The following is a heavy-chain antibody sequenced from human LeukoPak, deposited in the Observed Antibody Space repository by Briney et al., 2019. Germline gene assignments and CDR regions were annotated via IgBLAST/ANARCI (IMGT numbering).Heavy chain of an antibody. D-gene: IGHD4-23*01. CDR3: ARDADYGGSPDAFDV. Sequence: GGSLRLSCAASGFTVSSNHMSWVRQAPGKGLKWVSIIYSGGATYYADSVKGRFTISRDNSKNTLYLQMNTLRAEDTAVYYCARDADYGGSPDAFDVWGRGTIVTVSS. V-gene: IGHV3-53*01. CDR2: IYSGGAT. CDR1: GFTVSSNH. J-gene: IGHJ3*01.